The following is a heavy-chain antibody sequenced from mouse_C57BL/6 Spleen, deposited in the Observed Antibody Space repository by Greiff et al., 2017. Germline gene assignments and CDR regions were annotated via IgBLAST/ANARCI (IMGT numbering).Heavy chain of an antibody. J-gene: IGHJ4*01. D-gene: IGHD2-2*01. CDR2: IWSDGST. CDR3: AIYYGYGQGYAMDY. CDR1: GFSLTSYG. V-gene: IGHV2-6*03. Sequence: VHLVESGPGLVAPSQSLSITCTVSGFSLTSYGVHWVRQPPGKGLEWLVVIWSDGSTTYNSALKSRLSISKDNSKSQVFLKMNSLQTDDTAMYYCAIYYGYGQGYAMDYWGQGTSVTVSS.